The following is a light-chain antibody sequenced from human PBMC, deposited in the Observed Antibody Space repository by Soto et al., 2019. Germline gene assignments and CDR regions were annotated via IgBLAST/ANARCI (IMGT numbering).Light chain of an antibody. J-gene: IGLJ1*01. CDR3: SSYTSSSTLYV. CDR2: EVS. V-gene: IGLV2-14*01. CDR1: SSDVGGYNY. Sequence: QSALTQPASVSGSPGQSITISCTGTSSDVGGYNYASWYQQHPGKAPKLMIYEVSNRPSGVSSRFSGSKSGNTASLTISGLQAEDEADYYCSSYTSSSTLYVFGTGTKVTVL.